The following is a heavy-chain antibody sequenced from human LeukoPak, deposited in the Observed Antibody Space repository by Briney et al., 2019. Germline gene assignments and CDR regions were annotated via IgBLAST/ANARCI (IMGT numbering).Heavy chain of an antibody. Sequence: GGSLRLSCAASGFPFSDFYMSWIRQAPGKGVERVSYISSSGSTIYYADSVKGRFTISRDNAKNSLYLQMNNLRAEDTAVYYCARDRWGKYYFDYWGQGTLVTVSS. V-gene: IGHV3-11*01. J-gene: IGHJ4*02. CDR2: ISSSGSTI. CDR3: ARDRWGKYYFDY. CDR1: GFPFSDFY. D-gene: IGHD7-27*01.